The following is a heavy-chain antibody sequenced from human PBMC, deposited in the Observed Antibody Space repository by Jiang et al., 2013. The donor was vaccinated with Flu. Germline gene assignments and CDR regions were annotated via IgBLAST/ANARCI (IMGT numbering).Heavy chain of an antibody. Sequence: VQLLESGGGVVQPGRSLRLSCAASGFTFSSYAMHWVRQAPGKGLEWVAVISYDGSNKYYADSVKGRFTISRDNSKNTLYLQMNSLRAEDTAVYYCARGGNGGLQTQTGFDYWGQGTLVTVSS. CDR3: ARGGNGGLQTQTGFDY. CDR1: GFTFSSYA. CDR2: ISYDGSNK. J-gene: IGHJ4*02. V-gene: IGHV3-30-3*01. D-gene: IGHD3-16*01.